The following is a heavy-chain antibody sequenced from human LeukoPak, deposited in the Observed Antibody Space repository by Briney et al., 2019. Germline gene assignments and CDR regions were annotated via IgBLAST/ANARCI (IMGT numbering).Heavy chain of an antibody. Sequence: GESLRLSCAASGFTFSSYWMSWVRQAPGKGLEWVANIKQDGSEKYYVDSVKGRFTISRDNAKNSLYLQMNSLRAEDTAVYYCARDRPVVVTAIVESDAFDIWGQGTMVTVSS. CDR1: GFTFSSYW. D-gene: IGHD2-21*02. V-gene: IGHV3-7*03. CDR3: ARDRPVVVTAIVESDAFDI. J-gene: IGHJ3*02. CDR2: IKQDGSEK.